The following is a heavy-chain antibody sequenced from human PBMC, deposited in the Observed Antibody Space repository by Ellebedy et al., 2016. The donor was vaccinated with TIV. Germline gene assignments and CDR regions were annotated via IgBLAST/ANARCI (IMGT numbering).Heavy chain of an antibody. J-gene: IGHJ4*02. D-gene: IGHD1-26*01. V-gene: IGHV1-2*02. Sequence: AASVTVSCKASGYTFTGYYMHWVRQAPGQGLEWMGWINPNSGGTNYAQKFQGRVTMTRDTSISTAYMELSRLRSDDTAVYYCARGLRIVGAYNFDYWGQGTLVTVSS. CDR1: GYTFTGYY. CDR3: ARGLRIVGAYNFDY. CDR2: INPNSGGT.